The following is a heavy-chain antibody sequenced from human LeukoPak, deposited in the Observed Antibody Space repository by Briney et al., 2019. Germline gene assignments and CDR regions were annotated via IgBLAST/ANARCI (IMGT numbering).Heavy chain of an antibody. CDR1: GGSISPYH. J-gene: IGHJ4*02. D-gene: IGHD2-15*01. Sequence: PSETLSLTCTVSGGSISPYHWSWIRQPPGKGLEWIGYIYYRGSTNYNPSLKRRVTISVDTSKNQFSLNLSSVTAADTAVYYCARYTSGGSLDYWGQGTLVTVSS. CDR3: ARYTSGGSLDY. CDR2: IYYRGST. V-gene: IGHV4-59*01.